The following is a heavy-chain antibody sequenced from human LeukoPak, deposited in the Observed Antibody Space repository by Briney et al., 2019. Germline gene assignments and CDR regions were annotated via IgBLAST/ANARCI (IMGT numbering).Heavy chain of an antibody. CDR3: ARSDHSSSAFRRLYYFDY. Sequence: ASVKVSCKASGYTFTSYGISWVRQAPGQGLEWMGWISAYNGNTNYAQKLQGRVTMTTDTSTSTAYMELRSLRSDDTAVYYCARSDHSSSAFRRLYYFDYWGQGTLVTVSS. D-gene: IGHD6-13*01. V-gene: IGHV1-18*01. CDR1: GYTFTSYG. J-gene: IGHJ4*02. CDR2: ISAYNGNT.